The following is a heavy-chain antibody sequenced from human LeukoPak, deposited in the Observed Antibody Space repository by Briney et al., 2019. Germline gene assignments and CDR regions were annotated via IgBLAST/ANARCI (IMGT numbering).Heavy chain of an antibody. Sequence: PGGSLRLSCAASGFSFSMYWMHWVRQAPGKGVVWVSRIEGEGSSTTYADYVKGRFTISRDNAKNTLYLQMNSLRAEDTAVYFCARDPSAFAGYFDFWGQGTLVTASS. CDR3: ARDPSAFAGYFDF. V-gene: IGHV3-74*01. D-gene: IGHD3-10*01. J-gene: IGHJ4*02. CDR1: GFSFSMYW. CDR2: IEGEGSST.